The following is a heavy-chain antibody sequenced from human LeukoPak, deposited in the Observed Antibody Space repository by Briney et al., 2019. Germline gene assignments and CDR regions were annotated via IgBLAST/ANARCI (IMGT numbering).Heavy chain of an antibody. Sequence: GGSLRLSCAASGFTFNTYSMNWVRQAPGKGLEWVSVIYSGGFTYYADSVKGRFTISRDNSKNTLYLQMNSLRAEDTAVYYCARDDVDEYYFDYWGQGTLVTVSS. CDR2: IYSGGFT. CDR1: GFTFNTYS. J-gene: IGHJ4*02. D-gene: IGHD5-24*01. V-gene: IGHV3-66*01. CDR3: ARDDVDEYYFDY.